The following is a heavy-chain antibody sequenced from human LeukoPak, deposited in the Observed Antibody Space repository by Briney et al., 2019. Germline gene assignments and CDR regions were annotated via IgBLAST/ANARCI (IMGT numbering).Heavy chain of an antibody. CDR2: IKRDGSEN. CDR1: GFTFSSYS. CDR3: ARYSSGWYFDC. Sequence: GGSLRLSRAASGFTFSSYSMGWVRQAAGKGLERVAYIKRDGSENKYVDSVKGRFAISRDNAENSLYLQMNSLRTEDTAVYYCARYSSGWYFDCWGQGTLVTVSS. V-gene: IGHV3-7*01. D-gene: IGHD6-19*01. J-gene: IGHJ4*02.